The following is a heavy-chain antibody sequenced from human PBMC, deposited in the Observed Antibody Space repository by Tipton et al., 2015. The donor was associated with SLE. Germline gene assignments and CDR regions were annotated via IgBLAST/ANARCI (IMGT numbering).Heavy chain of an antibody. Sequence: TLSLTCNVSGGSINSYFWSWIRQPPGKGLEWIGYIYYSGSTNYNPSLKSRVIISVDKSKNQFSLKLTSVTAADTAVYYCASKTAYCSGADCYIDAFDIWGQGTMVIVSS. J-gene: IGHJ3*02. V-gene: IGHV4-59*12. CDR1: GGSINSYF. CDR2: IYYSGST. D-gene: IGHD2-15*01. CDR3: ASKTAYCSGADCYIDAFDI.